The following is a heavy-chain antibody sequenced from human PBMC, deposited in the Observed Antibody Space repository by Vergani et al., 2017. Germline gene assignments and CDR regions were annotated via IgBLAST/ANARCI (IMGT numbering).Heavy chain of an antibody. CDR2: LLYSGTA. Sequence: QLQLQESGPGLVKPSETLSLTCSVSGVSIRTTSYYWGWIRQSPGKGLEWIGSLLYSGTAYYNPSLKSRVTISADTSKNQFSLRMNSLTAADTAVYSCARPLREGRDGYVTGAFDLWGQGTVVIVSS. V-gene: IGHV4-39*01. CDR3: ARPLREGRDGYVTGAFDL. D-gene: IGHD5-24*01. CDR1: GVSIRTTSYY. J-gene: IGHJ3*01.